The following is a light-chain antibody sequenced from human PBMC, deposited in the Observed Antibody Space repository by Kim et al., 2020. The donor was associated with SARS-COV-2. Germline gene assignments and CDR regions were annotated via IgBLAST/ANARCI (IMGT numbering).Light chain of an antibody. CDR1: QSVSTS. CDR2: DAS. J-gene: IGKJ4*01. CDR3: QQRGTWPLT. V-gene: IGKV3-11*01. Sequence: LSPGERATLSCRASQSVSTSLAWYQQKPGQAPRLLIYDASNRATGIPARFSGSGSGTDFTLAISRLEPEDSAVYYCQQRGTWPLTFGGGTKVDIK.